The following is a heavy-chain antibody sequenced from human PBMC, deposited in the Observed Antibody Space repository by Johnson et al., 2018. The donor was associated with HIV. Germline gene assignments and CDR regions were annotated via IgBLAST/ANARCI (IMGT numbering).Heavy chain of an antibody. D-gene: IGHD5-24*01. J-gene: IGHJ3*02. CDR3: ARDAYNSDACDI. V-gene: IGHV3-20*04. CDR1: GFTFDDYG. Sequence: VQLVESGGRVVRPGESLRLSCAASGFTFDDYGMSWVRQAPGKGLEWVSGIHWNGGSTGYADSGMGRFTISRDKAKNSLYLQMNSLRAEDTALYYCARDAYNSDACDIWGQGTMVTVSS. CDR2: IHWNGGST.